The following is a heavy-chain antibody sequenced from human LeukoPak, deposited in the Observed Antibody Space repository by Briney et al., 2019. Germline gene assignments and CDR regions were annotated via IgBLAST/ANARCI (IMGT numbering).Heavy chain of an antibody. CDR2: IYYSGST. CDR1: GGSISSYY. V-gene: IGHV4-59*01. Sequence: ASETLSLTCTVSGGSISSYYWSWIRQPPGKGLEWIGYIYYSGSTNYNPSLKSRVTISVDTSKNRFSLKLSSVTAADTAVYYCARDACSSTSCPYYFDYWGQGTLVTVSS. CDR3: ARDACSSTSCPYYFDY. D-gene: IGHD2-2*01. J-gene: IGHJ4*02.